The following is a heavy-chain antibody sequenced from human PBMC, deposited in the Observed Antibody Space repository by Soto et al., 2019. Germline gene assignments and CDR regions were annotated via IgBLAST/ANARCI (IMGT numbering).Heavy chain of an antibody. V-gene: IGHV3-30*03. CDR1: GFTFSIYG. CDR3: ASKHPGGVEATPNY. J-gene: IGHJ4*02. D-gene: IGHD1-26*01. CDR2: ISYDGSNI. Sequence: PGGSLRLSCAASGFTFSIYGMHWVRQAPGKGLEWVAVISYDGSNIYYVDSVKGRFTISRDNSKNTLYLQMNSLRAEDTAVYYCASKHPGGVEATPNYWGQGTLVTVSS.